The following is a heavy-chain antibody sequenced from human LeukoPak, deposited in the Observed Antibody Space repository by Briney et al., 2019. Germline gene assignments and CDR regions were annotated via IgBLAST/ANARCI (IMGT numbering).Heavy chain of an antibody. V-gene: IGHV1-18*01. CDR1: GYTFTSYG. CDR3: ARVDSSGYYYYGMDV. J-gene: IGHJ6*02. Sequence: GASVKVSCKASGYTFTSYGIIWVRQAPGQGLEWMGWISAYNGNTNYAQKLQGRVTMTTDTSTSTACMELRSLRSDDTAVYYCARVDSSGYYYYGMDVWGQGTTVTVSS. CDR2: ISAYNGNT. D-gene: IGHD3-22*01.